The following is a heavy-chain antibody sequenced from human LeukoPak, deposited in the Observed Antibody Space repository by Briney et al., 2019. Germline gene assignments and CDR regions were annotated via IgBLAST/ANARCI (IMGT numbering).Heavy chain of an antibody. CDR2: ISSSSSYI. CDR1: GFTFSSYG. Sequence: GGSLRLSCAASGFTFSSYGMNWVRQAPGKGLEWVSSISSSSSYIYYADSVKGRFTISRDNAKNSLYLQMNSLRAEDTAVYYCARDRTVWTGTTGALDYWGQGTLVTVSS. V-gene: IGHV3-21*01. J-gene: IGHJ4*02. D-gene: IGHD1-7*01. CDR3: ARDRTVWTGTTGALDY.